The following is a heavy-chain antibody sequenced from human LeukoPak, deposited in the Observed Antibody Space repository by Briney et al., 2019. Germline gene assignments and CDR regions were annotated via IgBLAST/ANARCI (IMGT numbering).Heavy chain of an antibody. CDR1: GLSLTHDG. V-gene: IGHV1-69*05. D-gene: IGHD6-6*01. CDR2: IIPIFGTA. J-gene: IGHJ4*02. CDR3: ASEDSSSSEGYYFDY. Sequence: GASVTVSCKASGLSLTHDGISWVRQAPGQGLEWMGGIIPIFGTANYAQKFQGRVTIATDESTSTAYMELSSLRSEDTAVYYCASEDSSSSEGYYFDYWGQGTLVTVSS.